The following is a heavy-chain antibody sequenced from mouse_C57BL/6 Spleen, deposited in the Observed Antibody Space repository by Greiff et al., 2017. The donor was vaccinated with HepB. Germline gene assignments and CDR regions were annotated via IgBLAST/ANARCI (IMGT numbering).Heavy chain of an antibody. CDR1: GFTFSDYG. CDR2: ISSGSSTI. CDR3: ASSTWYFDV. J-gene: IGHJ1*03. D-gene: IGHD5-1*01. Sequence: EVMLVESGGGLVKPGGSLKLSCAASGFTFSDYGMHWVRQAPEKGLEWVAYISSGSSTIYYADTVKGRFTISRDNAKNTLFLQMTSLGSEDTAMYYCASSTWYFDVWGTGTTVTVSS. V-gene: IGHV5-17*01.